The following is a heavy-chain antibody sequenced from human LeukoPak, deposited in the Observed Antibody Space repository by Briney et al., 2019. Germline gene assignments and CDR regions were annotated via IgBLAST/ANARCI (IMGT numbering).Heavy chain of an antibody. CDR1: GYSISSGYY. D-gene: IGHD2-15*01. Sequence: SSETLSLTCTVSGYSISSGYYWGWTRQPPGKGLEWIGSIYHSGSTYYNPSLKSRVTISVDTSKNQFSLNLISVTAADTAVYYCARGFGGQEVFDYWGPGILVTVSS. J-gene: IGHJ4*02. CDR3: ARGFGGQEVFDY. V-gene: IGHV4-38-2*02. CDR2: IYHSGST.